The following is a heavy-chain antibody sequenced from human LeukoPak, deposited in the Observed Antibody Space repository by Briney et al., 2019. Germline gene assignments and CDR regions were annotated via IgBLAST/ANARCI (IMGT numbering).Heavy chain of an antibody. Sequence: GGSPRLSCAASGFSFSDYYMSWLRQAPGKGLEWVSSISSSGSTIYYADSVKGRFTIPRDNAMNSLYLQMNSLRVEDTAVYYYARAGYSRPYYFDFWGQGTLVTVSS. CDR1: GFSFSDYY. V-gene: IGHV3-11*01. J-gene: IGHJ4*02. CDR3: ARAGYSRPYYFDF. D-gene: IGHD1-26*01. CDR2: ISSSGSTI.